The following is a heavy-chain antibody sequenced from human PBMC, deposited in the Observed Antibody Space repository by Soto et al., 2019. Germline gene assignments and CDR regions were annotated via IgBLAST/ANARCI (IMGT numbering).Heavy chain of an antibody. V-gene: IGHV3-21*01. CDR3: AREGLGGLQHHYYMDV. D-gene: IGHD6-13*01. CDR2: ISSGSSYI. CDR1: AFTFSSYS. J-gene: IGHJ6*03. Sequence: GSLRLSCAASAFTFSSYSMNWVRQAPGKGLEWVSSISSGSSYIYYADSVKGRFTISRDNAKNSLYLQMNSLRAVDTAVYYCAREGLGGLQHHYYMDVWGKGTTVTVSS.